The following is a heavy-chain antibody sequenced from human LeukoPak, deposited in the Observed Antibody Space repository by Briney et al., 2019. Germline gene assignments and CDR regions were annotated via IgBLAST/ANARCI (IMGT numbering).Heavy chain of an antibody. J-gene: IGHJ4*02. V-gene: IGHV4-34*01. CDR3: ARRGIAVEYFDY. CDR1: GGSFSGYY. CDR2: INHSGST. D-gene: IGHD6-19*01. Sequence: PSETLSLTCAVYGGSFSGYYWSWIRQPPGKGLEWIGEINHSGSTNYNPSLKSRVTISVDTSKNQFSLKLSSVTAADTAVYYCARRGIAVEYFDYWGQGTLVTVSS.